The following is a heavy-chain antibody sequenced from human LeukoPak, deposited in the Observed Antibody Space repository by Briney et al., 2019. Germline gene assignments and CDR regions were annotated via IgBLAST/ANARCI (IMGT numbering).Heavy chain of an antibody. CDR3: SYCTSTSCYDH. CDR2: INQDGNEK. V-gene: IGHV3-7*01. Sequence: GGSLRLSCAASGFTFNSYWMTWVRQAPEKGLEWVANINQDGNEKYYVDSVNGRFTISRDNAKTSLYLEMNSLRADDTAVYFCSYCTSTSCYDHWGQGTLVTVSS. D-gene: IGHD2-2*01. J-gene: IGHJ4*02. CDR1: GFTFNSYW.